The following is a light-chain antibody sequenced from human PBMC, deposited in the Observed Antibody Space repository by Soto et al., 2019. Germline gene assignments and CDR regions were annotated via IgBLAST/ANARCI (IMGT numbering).Light chain of an antibody. CDR3: SSYTSSSTLVV. Sequence: QSALTQPASVSGSPGQSSTISCTGTSSDVGGYNYVSWYQQHPGKAPKLTIYDVSNRPSGVSNRFSGSKSGNTASLTISGLQAEDEADYYCSSYTSSSTLVVFGGGTQLTVL. CDR1: SSDVGGYNY. J-gene: IGLJ2*01. V-gene: IGLV2-14*01. CDR2: DVS.